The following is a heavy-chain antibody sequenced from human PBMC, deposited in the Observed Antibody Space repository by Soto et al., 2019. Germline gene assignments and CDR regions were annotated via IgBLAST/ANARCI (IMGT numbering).Heavy chain of an antibody. CDR1: GGSISSSSYY. CDR3: ARHPGSGFYSELYYFAY. CDR2: IYFRGST. J-gene: IGHJ4*02. V-gene: IGHV4-39*01. Sequence: SETLSLTCTVSGGSISSSSYYWGWIRQPPERGLEWIGSIYFRGSTYYNPSLKSRVTISVDTSKNQFSLKLSSVTAADRGVYYCARHPGSGFYSELYYFAYWGQGTLVTVSS. D-gene: IGHD3-22*01.